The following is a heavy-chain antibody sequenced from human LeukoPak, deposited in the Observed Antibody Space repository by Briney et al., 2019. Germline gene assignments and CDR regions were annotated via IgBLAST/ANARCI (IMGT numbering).Heavy chain of an antibody. CDR1: GFTFSSYA. V-gene: IGHV3-30-3*01. D-gene: IGHD3-3*01. J-gene: IGHJ4*02. Sequence: PGRSLRLSCAASGFTFSSYAMHWVRQAPGKGLEWVAVISYDGSNKYYADSVKGRFTISRDNSKNTLYLQMNSLRAEDTAVYYCAKESGSVLRFLEWLSPPFDYWGQGTLVTVSS. CDR2: ISYDGSNK. CDR3: AKESGSVLRFLEWLSPPFDY.